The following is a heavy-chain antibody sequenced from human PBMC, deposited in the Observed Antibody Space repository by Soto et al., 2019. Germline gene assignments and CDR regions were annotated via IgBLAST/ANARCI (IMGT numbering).Heavy chain of an antibody. V-gene: IGHV3-23*01. J-gene: IGHJ4*02. CDR1: GFAFSSYA. CDR2: VSGSGRTT. CDR3: AKWSGYGDL. Sequence: PGGSLRLSCAASGFAFSSYALNWVRQSPGKGLEWVSSVSGSGRTTYHADSVKGRFTMSRDNSKDMVYLQMNSLRVEDTGVYFCAKWSGYGDLWGQGTLVTVSS. D-gene: IGHD5-12*01.